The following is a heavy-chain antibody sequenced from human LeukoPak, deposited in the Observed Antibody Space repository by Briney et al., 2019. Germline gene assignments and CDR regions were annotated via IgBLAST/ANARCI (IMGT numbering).Heavy chain of an antibody. D-gene: IGHD5-18*01. V-gene: IGHV1-69*13. CDR2: IIPIFGTA. Sequence: ASVKVSCKASGGTFSSYAISWVRQATGQGLEWMGGIIPIFGTANYAQKFQGRVTITADESTSTAYMELSSLRSEDTAVYYCARGYSYGYASDYWGQGTLVTVSS. J-gene: IGHJ4*02. CDR1: GGTFSSYA. CDR3: ARGYSYGYASDY.